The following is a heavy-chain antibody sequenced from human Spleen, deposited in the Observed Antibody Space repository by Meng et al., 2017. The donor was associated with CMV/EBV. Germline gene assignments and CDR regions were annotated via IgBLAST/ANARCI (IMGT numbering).Heavy chain of an antibody. J-gene: IGHJ5*02. V-gene: IGHV4-34*01. CDR1: GGSFSGYY. CDR2: INHSGST. Sequence: SETLSLTCAVYGGSFSGYYWSWIRQPPGKGLEWIGEINHSGSTNYNPSLKSRVTISVDTSKNQFSLKLSSVTAADTAVYYCARDSRCSSTSCYYPPWFDPWGQGTLVTVSS. CDR3: ARDSRCSSTSCYYPPWFDP. D-gene: IGHD2-2*01.